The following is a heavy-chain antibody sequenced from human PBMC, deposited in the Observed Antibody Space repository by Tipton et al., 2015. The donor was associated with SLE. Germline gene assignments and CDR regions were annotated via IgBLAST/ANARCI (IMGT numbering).Heavy chain of an antibody. CDR1: GYTFTTYD. J-gene: IGHJ5*02. Sequence: QSGAEVKRPGASVEVSCKASGYTFTTYDIFWVRQATGQGLEWMGWISAYNGNTNYAQKFQDRVTMTTDTSTSTAYMELRSLRSDDTAVYYCAIDRAYEDDWAEWFDPWGQGTLVIVSS. V-gene: IGHV1-18*01. D-gene: IGHD3-3*01. CDR3: AIDRAYEDDWAEWFDP. CDR2: ISAYNGNT.